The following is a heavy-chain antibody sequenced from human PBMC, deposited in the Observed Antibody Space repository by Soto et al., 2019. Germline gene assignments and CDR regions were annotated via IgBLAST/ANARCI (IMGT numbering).Heavy chain of an antibody. V-gene: IGHV1-18*01. D-gene: IGHD3-10*01. J-gene: IGHJ6*02. CDR2: ISAYNGNT. CDR3: ARDGHDYDGSGSYYKRVYYYYGMDV. CDR1: GYTFTSYG. Sequence: QVQLVQSGAEVKKPGASVKVSCKASGYTFTSYGISWVRQAPGQGLEWMGWISAYNGNTNYAQKLQGRVTMTTDTSTSTAYMELRSLRSDDTAVYYCARDGHDYDGSGSYYKRVYYYYGMDVWGQGTTVTVSS.